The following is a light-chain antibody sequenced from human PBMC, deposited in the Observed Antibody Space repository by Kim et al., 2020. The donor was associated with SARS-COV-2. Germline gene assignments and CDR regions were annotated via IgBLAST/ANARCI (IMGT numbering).Light chain of an antibody. CDR1: QTISTY. Sequence: DIQMTQSPSSLSASVGDRVTITCRASQTISTYLNWYQQKPGKGPSLLIYAASTLPDGVPPRFSGSGSGTDFTLTITNLQPEDFATYYCQQTYGTPFSFGRGTKLEI. V-gene: IGKV1-39*01. J-gene: IGKJ2*03. CDR2: AAS. CDR3: QQTYGTPFS.